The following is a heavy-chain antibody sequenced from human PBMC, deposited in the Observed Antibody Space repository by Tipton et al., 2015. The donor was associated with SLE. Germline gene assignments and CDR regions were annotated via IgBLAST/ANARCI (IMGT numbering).Heavy chain of an antibody. D-gene: IGHD4-11*01. V-gene: IGHV4-4*07. CDR2: LYTNENT. J-gene: IGHJ2*01. CDR3: AREFLNPVTTVHYYFDL. Sequence: TLSLTCTVSGGSISSFYWSWFRQPAGGGLEWIGRLYTNENTNYNPSLKSRVTMSVDTSKNHFSLKPISVTAADTAVYYCAREFLNPVTTVHYYFDLWGRGTLVTVSS. CDR1: GGSISSFY.